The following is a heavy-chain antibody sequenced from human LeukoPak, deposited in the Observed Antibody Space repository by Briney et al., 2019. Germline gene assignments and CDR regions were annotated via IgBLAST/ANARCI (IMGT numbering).Heavy chain of an antibody. V-gene: IGHV3-48*03. CDR2: ISSSGGTI. D-gene: IGHD6-6*01. CDR1: GFTFSSYE. CDR3: ARDREQLVRTDYYGMDV. Sequence: GGSLRLSCAASGFTFSSYEMNWVRQAPGKGLEWVSYISSSGGTIYYADSVKGRFTISRDNAKNSLYLQMNSLRAEDTAVYYCARDREQLVRTDYYGMDVWGQGTTVTVSS. J-gene: IGHJ6*02.